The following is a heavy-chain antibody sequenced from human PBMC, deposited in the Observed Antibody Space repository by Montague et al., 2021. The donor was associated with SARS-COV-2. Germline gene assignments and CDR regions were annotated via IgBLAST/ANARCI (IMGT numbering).Heavy chain of an antibody. CDR2: IYSGDRGT. CDR3: VKGRYSAYVLDY. Sequence: SLRLSCAASGFTFNSYSMSWVRQSPGKGLEWVSVIYSGDRGTYYADAVKGRFTISRDNSKNTLYLQMHSLRAEDTAKYYCVKGRYSAYVLDYWGPGTQVTVSS. J-gene: IGHJ4*02. V-gene: IGHV3-23*03. CDR1: GFTFNSYS. D-gene: IGHD5-18*01.